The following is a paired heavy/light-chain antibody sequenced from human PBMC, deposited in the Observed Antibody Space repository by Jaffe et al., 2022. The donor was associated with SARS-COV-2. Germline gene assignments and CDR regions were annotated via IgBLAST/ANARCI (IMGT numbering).Light chain of an antibody. Sequence: DIVMTQSPDSLAVSLGERATINCKSSQSVLYSSSNKNYLAWYQLKPGQPPKLLIYWASTRESGVPDRFSGSGSGADFTLTISSLQAEDVAVYYCQQYYITPFTFGPGTKVDI. CDR3: QQYYITPFT. V-gene: IGKV4-1*01. CDR2: WAS. CDR1: QSVLYSSSNKNY. J-gene: IGKJ3*01.
Heavy chain of an antibody. V-gene: IGHV3-74*01. Sequence: EVQLVESGGGLVQPGGSLRLSCAASGFTLSSYWMHWVRQAPGKGLVWLSRINRDGSSTSYADSVKGRFTISRDNAKNTLYLQMNSLRAEDTAVYYCARMGYGDYYYYMDVWGKGTTVTVSS. CDR3: ARMGYGDYYYYMDV. CDR2: INRDGSST. D-gene: IGHD4-17*01. J-gene: IGHJ6*03. CDR1: GFTLSSYW.